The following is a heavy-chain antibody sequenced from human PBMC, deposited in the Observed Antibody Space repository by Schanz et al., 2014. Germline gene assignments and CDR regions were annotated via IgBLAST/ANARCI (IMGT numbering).Heavy chain of an antibody. D-gene: IGHD3-10*01. CDR2: IPCNGAAI. CDR1: GFNFDDYA. CDR3: AKGSRSGSKDMDV. J-gene: IGHJ6*03. V-gene: IGHV3-9*01. Sequence: EVQVVESGGGLVQPGGSLRLSCTASGFNFDDYAMHWVRQAPGKGLEWVSNIPCNGAAICYAGSVRGRFTISRDSAKNSLYHQMNSLRPEDTAVYCWAKGSRSGSKDMDVWGKGTPVTVSS.